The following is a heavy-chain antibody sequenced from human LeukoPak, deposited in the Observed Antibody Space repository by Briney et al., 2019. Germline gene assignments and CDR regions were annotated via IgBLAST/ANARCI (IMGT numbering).Heavy chain of an antibody. J-gene: IGHJ4*02. Sequence: PGGSLRLSCAASGFTVSSNYMSWVRQAPGKGLEWVSVIYSGGSTYYADSVKGRFTISRDNSKNTLYLQMNSLRAEDTAVYYCARGYCSGGSCYRGGYYFDYWGQGTLVTVSS. V-gene: IGHV3-66*01. CDR1: GFTVSSNY. D-gene: IGHD2-15*01. CDR2: IYSGGST. CDR3: ARGYCSGGSCYRGGYYFDY.